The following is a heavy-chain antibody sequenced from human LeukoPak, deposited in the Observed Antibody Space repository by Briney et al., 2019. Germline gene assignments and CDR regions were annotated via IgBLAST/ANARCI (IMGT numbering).Heavy chain of an antibody. D-gene: IGHD2-21*02. J-gene: IGHJ4*01. V-gene: IGHV3-23*01. Sequence: PGGSLRLSCAVSTFYSTDYAMSWARQAPGKGLEWLSAVSGNGDTKDYVDSVKGRFTISRDNSRNTVHLQIDNLRTEDTAVYYCARGSTSTAPGWVYWGHGTPVTVSS. CDR2: VSGNGDTK. CDR1: TFYSTDYA. CDR3: ARGSTSTAPGWVY.